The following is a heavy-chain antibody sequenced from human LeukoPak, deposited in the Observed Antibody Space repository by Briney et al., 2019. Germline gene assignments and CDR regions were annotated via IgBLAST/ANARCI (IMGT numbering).Heavy chain of an antibody. CDR1: GVTFSTHA. CDR2: ISGSGGST. V-gene: IGHV3-23*01. D-gene: IGHD1-26*01. CDR3: AKRVGTKSSPFDY. Sequence: QPGGSLRLSCSVSGVTFSTHAMSWVRQAPGKGLEWVSTISGSGGSTYYADSVKGLFTISRDNSKNTLYLQMNSLRAGDTAIYYCAKRVGTKSSPFDYWGPGTLVTVSS. J-gene: IGHJ4*02.